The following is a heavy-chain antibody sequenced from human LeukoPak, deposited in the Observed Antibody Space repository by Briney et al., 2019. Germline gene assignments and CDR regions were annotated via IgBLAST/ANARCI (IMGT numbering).Heavy chain of an antibody. V-gene: IGHV3-23*01. Sequence: GGSLRLSCAASGFTFSSYAMSWVRQAPGKGREWVSTLSGSGGNTYYADSVKGRVTISRDNSKNTLYLQMNSLRAEDTAVYHCAKGSYYYDSADYFDYWGQGTLVTVSS. D-gene: IGHD3-22*01. CDR2: LSGSGGNT. CDR1: GFTFSSYA. CDR3: AKGSYYYDSADYFDY. J-gene: IGHJ4*02.